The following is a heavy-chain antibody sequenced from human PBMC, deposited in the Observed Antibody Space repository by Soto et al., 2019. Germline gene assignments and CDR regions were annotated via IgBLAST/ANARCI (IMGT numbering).Heavy chain of an antibody. CDR1: GGSISSGDYY. CDR2: IYYSGST. J-gene: IGHJ5*02. Sequence: LSLTCTVSGGSISSGDYYWSWIRQPPGKGLEWIGYIYYSGSTYYNPSLKSRVTISVDTSKNQFSLKLSSVTAADTAVYYCARERVVVVATNGRNWFDPWGQGTRVTVSS. CDR3: ARERVVVVATNGRNWFDP. V-gene: IGHV4-30-4*01. D-gene: IGHD2-15*01.